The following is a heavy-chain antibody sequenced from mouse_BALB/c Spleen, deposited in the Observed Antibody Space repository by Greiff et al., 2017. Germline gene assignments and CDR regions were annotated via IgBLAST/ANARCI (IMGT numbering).Heavy chain of an antibody. D-gene: IGHD1-1*01. Sequence: VQLKQSGTVLARPGASVKMSCKASGYSFTSYWMHWVKQRPGQGLEWIGAIYPGNSDTSYNQKFKGKAKLTAVTSASTAYMELSSLTNEDSAVYYCTRFPWNYGSSYGYFDVWGAGTTVTVSS. CDR3: TRFPWNYGSSYGYFDV. CDR2: IYPGNSDT. V-gene: IGHV1-5*01. J-gene: IGHJ1*01. CDR1: GYSFTSYW.